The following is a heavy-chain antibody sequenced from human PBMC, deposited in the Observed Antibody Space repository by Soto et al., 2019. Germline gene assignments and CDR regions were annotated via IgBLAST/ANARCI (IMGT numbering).Heavy chain of an antibody. Sequence: EVQLVESGGGLVQPGGSLRLSCAASGFTFSGHYMDWVRQAPGKGLEWVGRIRKKAYSYTTEYAASVNDRFTISRDDSRSSVYPQMHSLKTEDTAVNYCMSSWGDHLYLDNGGQGTLGTVSS. CDR2: IRKKAYSYTT. V-gene: IGHV3-72*01. J-gene: IGHJ4*02. D-gene: IGHD3-10*01. CDR3: MSSWGDHLYLDN. CDR1: GFTFSGHY.